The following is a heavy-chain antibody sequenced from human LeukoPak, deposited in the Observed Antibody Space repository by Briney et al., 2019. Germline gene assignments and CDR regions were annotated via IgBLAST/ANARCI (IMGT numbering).Heavy chain of an antibody. CDR3: AGHHPRNTVDF. Sequence: SETLSLTCTVSGGSISSYFWSWIRQPPGKGLEWIAYISYSGSTNYNPSLKSRVTISVDTSKNQFSLKLSSVTAADTAVYYCAGHHPRNTVDFWGQGTLVTVSS. CDR1: GGSISSYF. CDR2: ISYSGST. V-gene: IGHV4-59*08. D-gene: IGHD2/OR15-2a*01. J-gene: IGHJ4*02.